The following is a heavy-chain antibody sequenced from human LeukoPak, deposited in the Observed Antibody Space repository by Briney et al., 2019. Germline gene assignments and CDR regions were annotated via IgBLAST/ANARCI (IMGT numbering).Heavy chain of an antibody. CDR2: INHSGST. J-gene: IGHJ5*02. V-gene: IGHV4-34*01. D-gene: IGHD6-13*01. CDR3: ARVGIAAAGTNWFDP. Sequence: SETLSLTCAVYGGSFSGYNWSWIRQPPGKGLEWIGEINHSGSTNYNPSLKSRVTISVDTSKNQFSLRLSSVTAADTAVYYCARVGIAAAGTNWFDPWGQGTLVTVSS. CDR1: GGSFSGYN.